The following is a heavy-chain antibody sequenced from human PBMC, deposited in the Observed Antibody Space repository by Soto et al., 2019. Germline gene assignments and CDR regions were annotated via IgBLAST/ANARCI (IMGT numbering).Heavy chain of an antibody. D-gene: IGHD5-18*01. Sequence: PGGSLRLSCAASGFSFSDYGIHWVRQAPGKGLEWVAFMSNDGNNMYYSDSVEGRFIISRDNSENTVSLQMNSLRAEGTAVYYCAKDRIHLWSFDYWGQG. CDR1: GFSFSDYG. CDR3: AKDRIHLWSFDY. V-gene: IGHV3-30*18. CDR2: MSNDGNNM. J-gene: IGHJ4*02.